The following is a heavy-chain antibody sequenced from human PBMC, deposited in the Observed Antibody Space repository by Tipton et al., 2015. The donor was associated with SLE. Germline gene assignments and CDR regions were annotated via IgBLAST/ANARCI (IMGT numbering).Heavy chain of an antibody. V-gene: IGHV4-39*07. J-gene: IGHJ4*02. Sequence: TLSLTCTVSGDSINSRRYYWGWIRQPPGKGLVWIEAIHYSGSTFFNPSLQSRVTISVDTSKNQFSLRLNSVTAADTAVYYCARGADWGSYFDYWGQGTLVTVSS. CDR1: GDSINSRRYY. D-gene: IGHD7-27*01. CDR2: IHYSGST. CDR3: ARGADWGSYFDY.